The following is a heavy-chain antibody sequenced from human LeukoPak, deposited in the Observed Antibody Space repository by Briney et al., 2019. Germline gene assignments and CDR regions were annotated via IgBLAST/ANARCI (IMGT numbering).Heavy chain of an antibody. CDR1: GFTFSSYW. CDR2: IKQDGSEK. Sequence: GGSLRLSCAASGFTFSSYWMSWVRQAPGKGLEWVASIKQDGSEKYYVDSVKGRFTISRDNAKNSLYLQMNSLRAEDTAVYYCARDRETWLQFGMDVWGQGTTVTVSS. V-gene: IGHV3-7*01. D-gene: IGHD5-24*01. CDR3: ARDRETWLQFGMDV. J-gene: IGHJ6*02.